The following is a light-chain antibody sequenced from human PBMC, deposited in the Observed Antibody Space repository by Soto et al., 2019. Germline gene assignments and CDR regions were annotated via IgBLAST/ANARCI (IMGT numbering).Light chain of an antibody. V-gene: IGKV1-33*01. J-gene: IGKJ3*01. Sequence: DIQMTQSPSSLSASVGDRVTITCQASQDISNYLNWYQQKPGKAPKLLIYDASNLETGVPSRFSGSGSGTDFTFTISSLQPEDIATYYCQQYDNLPFTLGPGTKVDSK. CDR3: QQYDNLPFT. CDR2: DAS. CDR1: QDISNY.